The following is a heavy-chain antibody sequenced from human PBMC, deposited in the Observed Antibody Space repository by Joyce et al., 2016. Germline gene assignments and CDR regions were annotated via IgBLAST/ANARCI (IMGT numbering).Heavy chain of an antibody. J-gene: IGHJ4*02. V-gene: IGHV1-2*02. Sequence: QVQLVQSGAEVKNPGASVKVSCKASGCSFSGYYIHWVRQAPGQGLEWMGWSNPDRGDTSYAQKFQGRVTMTRDTSISTAYLELGRLTSDDTALYYCAREYGGTFYFDYWGQVTLVTVSS. CDR1: GCSFSGYY. CDR2: SNPDRGDT. CDR3: AREYGGTFYFDY. D-gene: IGHD4-23*01.